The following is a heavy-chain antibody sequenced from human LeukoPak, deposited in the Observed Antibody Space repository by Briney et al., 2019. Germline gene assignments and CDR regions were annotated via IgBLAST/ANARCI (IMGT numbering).Heavy chain of an antibody. Sequence: PRGSLRLSCAASGFTFSSYAMHWVRQAPGKGLEYVSVISSNGGSTYYANSVKGRFTISRDNSKNTLYLQMGSLRAEDMAVYYCARGGPFQWELLVYWGQGTLVTVSS. V-gene: IGHV3-64*01. J-gene: IGHJ4*02. CDR3: ARGGPFQWELLVY. CDR1: GFTFSSYA. D-gene: IGHD1-26*01. CDR2: ISSNGGST.